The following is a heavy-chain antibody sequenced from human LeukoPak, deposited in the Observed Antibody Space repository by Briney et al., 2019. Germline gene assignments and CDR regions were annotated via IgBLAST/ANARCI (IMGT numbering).Heavy chain of an antibody. J-gene: IGHJ4*02. CDR3: ARNIRLRYTRDWYSFDY. CDR2: ISSSGSTI. Sequence: PGGSLRLSCAASGFTFSDYYMTWIRQAPGKGLEWLSYISSSGSTIYYADSVKGRFTISRDNAKNSLYLQMSSLRAEDTAVYYCARNIRLRYTRDWYSFDYWGQGTLVTVSS. CDR1: GFTFSDYY. V-gene: IGHV3-11*01. D-gene: IGHD3-16*02.